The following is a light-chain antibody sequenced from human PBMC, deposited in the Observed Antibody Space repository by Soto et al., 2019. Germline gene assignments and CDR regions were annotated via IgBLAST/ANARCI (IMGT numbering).Light chain of an antibody. CDR2: GAS. V-gene: IGKV3-20*01. J-gene: IGKJ1*01. CDR3: QQYGSSPGT. Sequence: ENVVTQSPGTLSLSPGERATLSCRDSQSVISRYFAWYQQKPGQAPRLLIYGASSRATGIPDRFSGSGSGTDFTLTISRLEPEDFAVYYCQQYGSSPGTFGQGTKVDIK. CDR1: QSVISRY.